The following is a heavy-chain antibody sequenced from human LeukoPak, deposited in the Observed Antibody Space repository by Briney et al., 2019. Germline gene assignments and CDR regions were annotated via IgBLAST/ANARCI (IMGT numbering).Heavy chain of an antibody. CDR2: INPSGGST. Sequence: GASVKVSCKASGYAFTSYYMHWVRQAPGQGLEWMGIINPSGGSTSYAQKFQGRVTMTRDTSTSTVYMELSSLRSEDTAVYYCARDPAYCGGDCYPLYYFDYWGQGTLVTVSS. CDR3: ARDPAYCGGDCYPLYYFDY. D-gene: IGHD2-21*02. J-gene: IGHJ4*02. CDR1: GYAFTSYY. V-gene: IGHV1-46*01.